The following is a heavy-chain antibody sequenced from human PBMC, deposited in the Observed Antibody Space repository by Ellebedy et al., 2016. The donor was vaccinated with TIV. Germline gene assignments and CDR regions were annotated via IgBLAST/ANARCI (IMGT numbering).Heavy chain of an antibody. Sequence: GGSLRLSXVASGLTFSGDWMTWVRQAPGKGLEWVANINGDGRAIQYADSVEGRFTISRDNAKKSLFLQMNSLRVEDTAMYYCSRNLGHYMLSDWGQGSLVTVSS. J-gene: IGHJ4*02. D-gene: IGHD2-8*01. CDR1: GLTFSGDW. CDR2: INGDGRAI. V-gene: IGHV3-7*01. CDR3: SRNLGHYMLSD.